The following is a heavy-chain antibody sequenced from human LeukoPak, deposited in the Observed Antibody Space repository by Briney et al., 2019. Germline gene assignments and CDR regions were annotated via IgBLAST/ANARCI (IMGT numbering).Heavy chain of an antibody. CDR3: ARATSSSSHSSSWFLPFDY. CDR1: GGTFSSYA. CDR2: IIPIFGTA. D-gene: IGHD6-13*01. J-gene: IGHJ4*02. Sequence: SVKVSYKASGGTFSSYAISWVRQAPGQGLEWMGGIIPIFGTANYAQKFQGRVTITADESTSTAYMELSSLRSEDTAVYYCARATSSSSHSSSWFLPFDYWGQGTLVTVSS. V-gene: IGHV1-69*13.